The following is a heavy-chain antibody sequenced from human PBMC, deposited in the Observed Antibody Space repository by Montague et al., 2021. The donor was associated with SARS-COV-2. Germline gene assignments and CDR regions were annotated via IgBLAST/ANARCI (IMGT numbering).Heavy chain of an antibody. V-gene: IGHV4-59*08. J-gene: IGHJ3*01. CDR2: GYYNYDT. CDR1: GGSTASRY. D-gene: IGHD6-19*01. Sequence: SETLSLTCTVSGGSTASRYWNRGRQSQGKRPGLMWYGYYNYDTKYNPSLQSRITMSISTSENQFSLRLNSVTAADTAVYFCVSGCAFDPWGQGRLVTVSS. CDR3: VSGCAFDP.